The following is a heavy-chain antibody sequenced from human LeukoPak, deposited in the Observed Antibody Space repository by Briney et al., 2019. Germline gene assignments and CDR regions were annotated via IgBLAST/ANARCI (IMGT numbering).Heavy chain of an antibody. J-gene: IGHJ4*02. CDR3: ERDGIAAGLYFDL. V-gene: IGHV3-7*01. CDR2: IRQDGGEK. D-gene: IGHD6-13*01. CDR1: GFTFSDYW. Sequence: GGSLRLSCAVSGFTFSDYWMNWVRQAPGKWLERVASIRQDGGEKSYVDSVKGRLTISRDNTKHSLYLQMSRLRAEDTGVYYCERDGIAAGLYFDLWGQGTLVTVSS.